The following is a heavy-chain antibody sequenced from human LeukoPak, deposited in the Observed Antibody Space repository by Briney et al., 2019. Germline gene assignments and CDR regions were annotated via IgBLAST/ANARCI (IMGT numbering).Heavy chain of an antibody. CDR3: AKKGDYFDY. J-gene: IGHJ4*02. V-gene: IGHV3-74*01. CDR1: GFTFSNHW. Sequence: GGSLRLSCAASGFTFSNHWMHWVRQAPGKGLMWVSHINRGGSRTDYADSVKGRFTISRDNSKNTLYLQMNSLRAEDTAVYYCAKKGDYFDYWGQGTLVTVSS. D-gene: IGHD3-16*01. CDR2: INRGGSRT.